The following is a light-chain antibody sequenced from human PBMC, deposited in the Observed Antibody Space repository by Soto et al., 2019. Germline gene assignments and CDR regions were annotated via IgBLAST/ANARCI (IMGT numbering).Light chain of an antibody. CDR2: RSD. J-gene: IGLJ3*02. Sequence: QSVLTQPPSASGTPGQRVTISCSGSRSTIGSNPVQWYRQLPGTAPQLLIYRSDQRPSGVPDRFSGSKSGTSASLTISGLQSGDEADYHCATWDDNVYGPVFGGGTKLTVL. CDR1: RSTIGSNP. CDR3: ATWDDNVYGPV. V-gene: IGLV1-44*01.